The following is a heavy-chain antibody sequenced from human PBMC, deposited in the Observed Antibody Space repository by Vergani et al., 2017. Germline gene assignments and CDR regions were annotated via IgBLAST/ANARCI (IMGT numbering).Heavy chain of an antibody. Sequence: EVQLVQSGAEVKKPGESLKISCKGSGYSFTSYWIGWVRQLPGKGLEWMGIIYPGDSDTRYSPSFQRQVTISADNSISTSYLQWRSLKASDTAMYYCARGYYSSGWYYNWFDPWGQGTLVTVSS. D-gene: IGHD6-19*01. V-gene: IGHV5-51*01. CDR2: IYPGDSDT. CDR1: GYSFTSYW. CDR3: ARGYYSSGWYYNWFDP. J-gene: IGHJ5*02.